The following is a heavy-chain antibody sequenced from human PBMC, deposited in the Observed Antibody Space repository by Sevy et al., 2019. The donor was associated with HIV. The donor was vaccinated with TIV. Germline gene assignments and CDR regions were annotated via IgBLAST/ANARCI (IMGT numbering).Heavy chain of an antibody. CDR2: ISSSPTVI. J-gene: IGHJ4*02. D-gene: IGHD5-12*01. V-gene: IGHV3-48*02. CDR1: GFTFSSYS. Sequence: GGSLRLSCIASGFTFSSYSINWVRQAPGKGLEWVSFISSSPTVIYYADSVKGRFTPSRDNAENSVYLQMNSLRDEDTAVYYCVRGPGYYFDHWGQGTLVTVSS. CDR3: VRGPGYYFDH.